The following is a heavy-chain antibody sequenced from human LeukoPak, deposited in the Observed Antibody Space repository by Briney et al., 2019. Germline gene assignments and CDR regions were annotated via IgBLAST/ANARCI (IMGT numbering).Heavy chain of an antibody. D-gene: IGHD2-2*01. J-gene: IGHJ5*02. V-gene: IGHV4-59*01. CDR2: IYYSGST. Sequence: SETLSLTCTVPGGSISSYYWSWIRQPPGKGLEWIGYIYYSGSTNYNPSLKSRVTISVDTSKNQFSLKLSSVTAADTAVYYCARVFPSSGWFDPWGQGTLVTVSS. CDR3: ARVFPSSGWFDP. CDR1: GGSISSYY.